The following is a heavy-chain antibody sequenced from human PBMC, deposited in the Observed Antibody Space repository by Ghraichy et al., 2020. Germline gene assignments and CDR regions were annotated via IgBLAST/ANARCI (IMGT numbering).Heavy chain of an antibody. CDR1: GGSFSGYY. J-gene: IGHJ6*02. Sequence: SETLSLTCAVYGGSFSGYYWSWIRQPPGKGLEWIGEINHSGSTNYNPSLKSRVTISVDTSKNQFSLKLSSVTAADTAGYYCAVGSFWSGYSIYYYYGMDVWGQGTTVTVSS. CDR3: AVGSFWSGYSIYYYYGMDV. CDR2: INHSGST. V-gene: IGHV4-34*01. D-gene: IGHD3-3*01.